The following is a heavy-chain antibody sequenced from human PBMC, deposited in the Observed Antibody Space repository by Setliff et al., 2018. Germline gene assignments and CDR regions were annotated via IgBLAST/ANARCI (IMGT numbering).Heavy chain of an antibody. CDR2: LHYTGST. Sequence: SETLSLTCTVSGDSISSSDFYWGWIRQPPGKGLEWIGSLHYTGSTFHNPSLKSRATVIVHTSKKQFSLKLKSMTAADAGVYYCARHVLYGSGSYGLNYWSQGTLVTVS. V-gene: IGHV4-39*01. D-gene: IGHD3-10*01. CDR1: GDSISSSDFY. CDR3: ARHVLYGSGSYGLNY. J-gene: IGHJ4*02.